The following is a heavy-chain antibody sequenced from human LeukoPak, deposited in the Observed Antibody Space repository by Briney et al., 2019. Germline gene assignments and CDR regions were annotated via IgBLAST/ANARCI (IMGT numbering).Heavy chain of an antibody. Sequence: GGSLRLSCAASGFTFSNAWMRCVRQTPGKGLEWVARIKSKADGGTTDYAAPVKGRFTISRDDSKNTLSLQMNSLKTEDTAVYFCTTVGCSTTSCYSDYWGQGTLVTVSS. CDR3: TTVGCSTTSCYSDY. D-gene: IGHD2-2*01. J-gene: IGHJ4*02. CDR1: GFTFSNAW. CDR2: IKSKADGGTT. V-gene: IGHV3-15*01.